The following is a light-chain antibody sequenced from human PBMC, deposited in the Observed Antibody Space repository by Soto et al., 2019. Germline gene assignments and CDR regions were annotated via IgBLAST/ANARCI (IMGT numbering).Light chain of an antibody. V-gene: IGKV3-20*01. CDR2: GAS. CDR3: HQYGDSPGT. CDR1: QSVSLS. J-gene: IGKJ1*01. Sequence: EIVLTESPATLSVSLGYSATLSCRAGQSVSLSLAWYQVRPGQPPRLLIYGASTRATGFPDRFSGYGSGTDFTLTINGLEPEDFAVYYCHQYGDSPGTFGQGTKVDIK.